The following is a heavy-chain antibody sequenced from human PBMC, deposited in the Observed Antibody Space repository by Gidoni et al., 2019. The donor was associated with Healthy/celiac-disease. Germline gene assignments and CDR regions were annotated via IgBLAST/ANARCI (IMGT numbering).Heavy chain of an antibody. V-gene: IGHV1-69*02. CDR3: ARVEPSSSSQFDP. CDR2: IIPILGIA. Sequence: QVQRVQSGAEVKKPGSSVKVSCKASGGTFSSYTISWVRQAPGQGLEWMGRIIPILGIANDAQKFQGRVTITADKSTSTAYMELSSLRSEDTAVYYCARVEPSSSSQFDPWGQGTLVTVSS. D-gene: IGHD6-6*01. CDR1: GGTFSSYT. J-gene: IGHJ5*02.